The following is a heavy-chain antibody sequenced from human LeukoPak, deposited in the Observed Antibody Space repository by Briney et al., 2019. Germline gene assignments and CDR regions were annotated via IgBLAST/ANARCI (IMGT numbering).Heavy chain of an antibody. CDR3: AKQFLGDSYHA. CDR2: IYPGDSQT. Sequence: PGESLKASCKGSGFDFTNFWIGWVRQMPGKGLEWMGIIYPGDSQTRYRPSLQGQATISVDKSISTAYLQWSSLKASDTGMYYCAKQFLGDSYHASGEGTLVTVSS. V-gene: IGHV5-51*01. J-gene: IGHJ5*02. CDR1: GFDFTNFW. D-gene: IGHD2-15*01.